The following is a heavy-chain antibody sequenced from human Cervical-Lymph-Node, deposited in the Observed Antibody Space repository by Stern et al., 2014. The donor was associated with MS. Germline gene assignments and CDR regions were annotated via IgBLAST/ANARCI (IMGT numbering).Heavy chain of an antibody. CDR3: ARGSSGYGDYYYYYAMDV. CDR1: GGSFSYYY. V-gene: IGHV4-34*01. D-gene: IGHD4-17*01. CDR2: INHSGST. Sequence: QVQLQQWVAGLLKPSETLSLTCAVYGGSFSYYYWSWIRQPPGKGLAWIGEINHSGSTNYNPSLKSRVTISVDTSKNQFSLKLSSVTAADTAVYYCARGSSGYGDYYYYYAMDVWGQGTTVTVSS. J-gene: IGHJ6*02.